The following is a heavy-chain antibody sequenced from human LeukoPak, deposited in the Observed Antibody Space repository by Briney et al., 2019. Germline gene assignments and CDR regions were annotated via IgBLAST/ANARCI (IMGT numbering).Heavy chain of an antibody. CDR3: ASRSRDGYNKMGDY. V-gene: IGHV3-48*03. J-gene: IGHJ4*02. Sequence: GGSLRLSCAASGFTFDDYAMHWVRQAPGKGLEWVSYISSSGSTIYYADSVKGRFTISRDNAKNSLYLQMNSLRAEDTAVYYCASRSRDGYNKMGDYWGQGTLVTVSS. CDR1: GFTFDDYA. CDR2: ISSSGSTI. D-gene: IGHD5-24*01.